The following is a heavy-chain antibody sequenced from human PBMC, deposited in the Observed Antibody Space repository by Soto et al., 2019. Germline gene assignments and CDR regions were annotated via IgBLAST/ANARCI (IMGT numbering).Heavy chain of an antibody. CDR1: GGSISIYY. V-gene: IGHV4-59*01. CDR3: ARGQGLRFFDY. D-gene: IGHD3-3*01. CDR2: IYYSGST. Sequence: PSETLSLTCTVSGGSISIYYWSWIRQPPGRGLEWIGYIYYSGSTNYNPSLKSRVTISVDTSKNQFSLKLSSVTAADTAVYYCARGQGLRFFDYWGQGTLVTVSS. J-gene: IGHJ4*02.